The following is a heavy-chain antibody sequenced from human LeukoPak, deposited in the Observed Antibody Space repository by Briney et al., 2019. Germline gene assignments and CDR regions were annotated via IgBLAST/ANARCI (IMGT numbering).Heavy chain of an antibody. Sequence: ASVKVSCKASGYTFTSYGISWVRQAPGQGLEWMGWISAYNGNTNYAQKLQGRVTMTTDTSTSTAYMELSRLRSDDTAVYYCARDKRTPGSRYYYMDVWGKGTTVTVSS. CDR2: ISAYNGNT. J-gene: IGHJ6*03. CDR3: ARDKRTPGSRYYYMDV. CDR1: GYTFTSYG. D-gene: IGHD3-10*01. V-gene: IGHV1-18*01.